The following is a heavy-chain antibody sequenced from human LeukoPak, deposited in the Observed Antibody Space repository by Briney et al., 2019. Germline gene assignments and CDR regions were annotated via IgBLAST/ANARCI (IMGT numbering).Heavy chain of an antibody. Sequence: PSETLSLTCTVSGGSISSYYWSWIRQPPGKGLEWIGYIYYSGSTNYNPSLKSRVTISVDTSKNQFSLKLSSVTAADTAVYYCARAVPANDAFDIWGQGTMVTVSS. J-gene: IGHJ3*02. D-gene: IGHD1-1*01. CDR1: GGSISSYY. V-gene: IGHV4-59*12. CDR3: ARAVPANDAFDI. CDR2: IYYSGST.